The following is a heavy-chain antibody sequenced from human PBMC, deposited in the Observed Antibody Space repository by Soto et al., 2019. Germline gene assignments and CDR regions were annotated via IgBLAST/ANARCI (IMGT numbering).Heavy chain of an antibody. V-gene: IGHV5-51*01. CDR1: GYSFTSYW. Sequence: GESLKISCKGSGYSFTSYWIGWVRQMPGKGLEWMGIIYPGDSDTRYSPSFQGQVNISADKSISTAYLQWSSLKASGTAMYYCAGRGSGSHETNWFDPWGQGTLVTVSS. CDR2: IYPGDSDT. J-gene: IGHJ5*02. CDR3: AGRGSGSHETNWFDP. D-gene: IGHD1-26*01.